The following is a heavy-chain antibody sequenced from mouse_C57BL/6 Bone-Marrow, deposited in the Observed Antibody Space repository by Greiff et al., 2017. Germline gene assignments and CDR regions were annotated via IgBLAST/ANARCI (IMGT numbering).Heavy chain of an antibody. V-gene: IGHV1-39*01. J-gene: IGHJ4*01. D-gene: IGHD1-1*01. CDR2: INPNYGTT. CDR1: GYSFTDYN. CDR3: AGNYYGSSPYAMDY. Sequence: VHVKQSGPELVKPGASVKISCKASGYSFTDYNMNWVKQSNGKSLEWIGVINPNYGTTSYNQKFKGKATLTVDQSSSTAYMQLNSLTSEDSAVXYCAGNYYGSSPYAMDYWGQGASVTVSS.